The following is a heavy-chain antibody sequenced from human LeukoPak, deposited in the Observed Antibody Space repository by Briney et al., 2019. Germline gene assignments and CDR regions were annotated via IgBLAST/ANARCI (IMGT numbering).Heavy chain of an antibody. Sequence: GESLKISCKGSGYSFTSYWIGWVRQMPGKGLEWMGIIYPGDSDTRYSPSFQGQVTISADKSISTAYLQWSSLKASDTAMYYCATQKTIGVGDNPFDYWGQGTLVTVSS. CDR2: IYPGDSDT. J-gene: IGHJ4*02. V-gene: IGHV5-51*01. D-gene: IGHD6-19*01. CDR3: ATQKTIGVGDNPFDY. CDR1: GYSFTSYW.